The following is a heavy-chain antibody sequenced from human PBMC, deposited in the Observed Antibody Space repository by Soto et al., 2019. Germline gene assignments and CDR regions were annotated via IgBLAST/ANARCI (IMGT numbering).Heavy chain of an antibody. D-gene: IGHD2-2*01. J-gene: IGHJ6*02. V-gene: IGHV5-51*01. CDR1: GYSFSNYW. Sequence: PGESLKISCKGSGYSFSNYWIGWVRQMPGKGLEWMGIIYPGDSDTRYSPSFKGQVTMSADKSISTAYLQWSSLKASDTAIYYCARQALGYCSSSGCYYYYGMDVWGQGTTVTVSS. CDR3: ARQALGYCSSSGCYYYYGMDV. CDR2: IYPGDSDT.